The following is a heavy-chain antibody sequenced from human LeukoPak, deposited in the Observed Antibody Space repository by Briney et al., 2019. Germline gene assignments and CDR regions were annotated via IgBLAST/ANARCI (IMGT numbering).Heavy chain of an antibody. CDR3: ARDPSEGDYYDSSGYGY. Sequence: SVKVSCKASGGTFSSYAISWVRQAPGQGLEWMGGIIPIFGTANYAQKFQGRVTITADESTSTAYMELSSLRSEDTAVYYCARDPSEGDYYDSSGYGYWGQGTLVTVSS. CDR1: GGTFSSYA. CDR2: IIPIFGTA. D-gene: IGHD3-22*01. J-gene: IGHJ4*02. V-gene: IGHV1-69*13.